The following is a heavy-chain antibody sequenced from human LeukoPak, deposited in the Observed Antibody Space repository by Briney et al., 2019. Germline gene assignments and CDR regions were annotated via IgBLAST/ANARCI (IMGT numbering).Heavy chain of an antibody. CDR3: ARHGGWGDFDY. CDR1: GFTFSSYS. J-gene: IGHJ4*02. D-gene: IGHD3-16*01. Sequence: GGSLRLSCAASGFTFSSYSMNWVRQAPGKGLEWVSSISSSSSYIYYADSVKGRFTISRDNAKNSLYLQMNSLKASDTAMYYCARHGGWGDFDYWGQGTLVTVSS. V-gene: IGHV3-21*04. CDR2: ISSSSSYI.